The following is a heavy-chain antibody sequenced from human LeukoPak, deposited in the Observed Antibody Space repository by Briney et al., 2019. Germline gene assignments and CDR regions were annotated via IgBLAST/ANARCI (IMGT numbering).Heavy chain of an antibody. CDR2: IFHSGST. CDR1: GGSISSGGYC. D-gene: IGHD2-2*01. CDR3: ARDSQLGYCTSASCFGYYYYYMDV. J-gene: IGHJ6*03. Sequence: SETLSLTCTVSGGSISSGGYCWTWIRQPPGKGLEWIGYIFHSGSTYYNPSLKSRVTISVDGSKNQFSLKLSSVTAADTAVYYCARDSQLGYCTSASCFGYYYYYMDVWGKGTTVTVSS. V-gene: IGHV4-30-2*01.